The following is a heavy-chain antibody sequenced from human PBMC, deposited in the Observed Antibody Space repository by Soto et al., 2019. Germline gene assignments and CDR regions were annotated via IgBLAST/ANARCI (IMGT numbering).Heavy chain of an antibody. CDR1: GYSFTCYY. CDR2: INSNSGGT. V-gene: IGHV1-2*02. CDR3: ARDPFVSSDIGIVPAAEGFAH. J-gene: IGHJ1*01. Sequence: XSVKVSCKASGYSFTCYYLHWVRQAPGQGLEWMGWINSNSGGTKYAQKFQGRVTMTRDTSIRTAYMELSRLRSDDTAVYYCARDPFVSSDIGIVPAAEGFAHWGQGPLVTVSS. D-gene: IGHD2-2*01.